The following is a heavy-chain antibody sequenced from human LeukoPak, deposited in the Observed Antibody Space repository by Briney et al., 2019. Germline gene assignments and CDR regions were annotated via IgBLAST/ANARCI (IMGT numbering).Heavy chain of an antibody. CDR2: INPSGGST. J-gene: IGHJ4*02. CDR1: GGTFSSYA. D-gene: IGHD3-22*01. CDR3: ATDFNSDDSSGYSLDY. V-gene: IGHV1-46*01. Sequence: ASVKVSCKASGGTFSSYAISWVRQAPGQGLEWMGIINPSGGSTSYAQKFQGRVTMTRDTSTSTVYMELSSLRSEDTAVYYCATDFNSDDSSGYSLDYWGQGTLVTVSS.